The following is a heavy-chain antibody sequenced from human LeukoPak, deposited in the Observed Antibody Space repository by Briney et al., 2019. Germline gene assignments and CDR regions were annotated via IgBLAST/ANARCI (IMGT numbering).Heavy chain of an antibody. CDR1: GYTLTELS. D-gene: IGHD2-2*01. CDR3: ARDECSSTSCYPDY. CDR2: ISPNSGGT. V-gene: IGHV1-2*02. Sequence: ASVKVSCKVSGYTLTELSMHWVRQAPGQGLEWMGWISPNSGGTNYAQKFQGRVTMTRDTSISTAYMELSRLRSDDTAVYYCARDECSSTSCYPDYWGQGTLVTVSS. J-gene: IGHJ4*02.